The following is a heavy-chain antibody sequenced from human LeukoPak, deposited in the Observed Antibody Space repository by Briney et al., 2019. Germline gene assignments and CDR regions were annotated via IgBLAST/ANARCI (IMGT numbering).Heavy chain of an antibody. CDR2: ISGSGGST. CDR3: ANTLVGYCSGGSCYYQYFQH. D-gene: IGHD2-15*01. CDR1: GFTFSSYA. Sequence: GGSLRLSCAASGFTFSSYAMSWVRQAPGKGLEWVSAISGSGGSTYYADSVKGRFTISRDNSKNTLYLQMNSLRAEDTAVYYCANTLVGYCSGGSCYYQYFQHWGQGTLATVSS. J-gene: IGHJ1*01. V-gene: IGHV3-23*01.